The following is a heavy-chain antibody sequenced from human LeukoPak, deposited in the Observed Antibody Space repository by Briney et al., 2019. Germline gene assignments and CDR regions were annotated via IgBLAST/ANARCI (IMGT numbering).Heavy chain of an antibody. D-gene: IGHD6-19*01. CDR2: IYHSGRA. Sequence: SETLSHTCAVSGGSISSDNWWIWVRQPPGKGLEWIGEIYHSGRANYNPSLKSRVNMSVDKSKNQFSLSLSSVTAADTAVYHCARGLYGSDSYWGQGNLVTVSS. V-gene: IGHV4-4*02. J-gene: IGHJ4*02. CDR1: GGSISSDNW. CDR3: ARGLYGSDSY.